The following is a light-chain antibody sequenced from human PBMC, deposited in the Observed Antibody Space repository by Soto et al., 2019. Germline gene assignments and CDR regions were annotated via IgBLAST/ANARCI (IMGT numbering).Light chain of an antibody. CDR2: GAF. CDR1: HTFSSF. CDR3: QQTYSPPFT. Sequence: DIQMTQSPSSLSASVGDRVTITCRASHTFSSFLNWYQQKRGKPPTLLIYGAFNLRSGVPSRFAGSGGGAEFRLTISSLQPGEFATYYCQQTYSPPFTFGQGTSLELK. V-gene: IGKV1-39*01. J-gene: IGKJ2*01.